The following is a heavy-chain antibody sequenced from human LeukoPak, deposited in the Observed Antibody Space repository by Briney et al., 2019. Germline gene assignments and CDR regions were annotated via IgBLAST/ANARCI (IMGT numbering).Heavy chain of an antibody. Sequence: ASVKVSCKASGYTFTSYGISWVRQAPGQGLEWMGWISAYNSNTNYAQKLQGRVTMTTDTPTSTAYMELRSLRSDDTAVYYCARDSEERFGELTGYWGQGTLVTVSS. CDR1: GYTFTSYG. J-gene: IGHJ4*02. CDR3: ARDSEERFGELTGY. V-gene: IGHV1-18*01. CDR2: ISAYNSNT. D-gene: IGHD3-10*01.